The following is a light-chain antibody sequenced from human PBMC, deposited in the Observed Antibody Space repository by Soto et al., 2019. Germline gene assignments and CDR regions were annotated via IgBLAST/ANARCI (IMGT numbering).Light chain of an antibody. CDR2: DAS. Sequence: DIQMTQSPSTLSASVGDRVTITCRASQTISNWLAWYQQKPGKAPKLLIYDASILQSGVPSRFSGSGSGTEFTLSISSLQADDFASYYCQHYLTYPWTFGRGTKVDI. CDR3: QHYLTYPWT. J-gene: IGKJ1*01. CDR1: QTISNW. V-gene: IGKV1-5*01.